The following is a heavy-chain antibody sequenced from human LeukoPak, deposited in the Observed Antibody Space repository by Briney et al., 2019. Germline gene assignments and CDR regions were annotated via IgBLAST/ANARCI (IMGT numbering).Heavy chain of an antibody. CDR2: ISYDGSNK. CDR3: ARAKSTSGLVVVVAATLLFDY. V-gene: IGHV3-30*04. D-gene: IGHD2-15*01. CDR1: GFTFSNYA. J-gene: IGHJ4*02. Sequence: PGGSLRFSCAASGFTFSNYAMHWVRQAPDKGLEWVAVISYDGSNKYYADSVKGRFTISRDNSKNTLYLQTNSLRAEDTAVYYCARAKSTSGLVVVVAATLLFDYWGQGTLVTVSS.